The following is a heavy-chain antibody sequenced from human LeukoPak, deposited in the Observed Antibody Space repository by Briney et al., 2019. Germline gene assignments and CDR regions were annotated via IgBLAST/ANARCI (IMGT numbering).Heavy chain of an antibody. V-gene: IGHV5-51*01. D-gene: IGHD6-19*01. Sequence: GESLKISCKGSGYKYRAYWIGWVRQMPGKGLEWMGIIYPVDSDTRYSPSFQGQVTISIDKSIGTAYLQWSSLKASDTAIYYCARQAVYTSAFDFWGQGTLVTVSS. CDR3: ARQAVYTSAFDF. J-gene: IGHJ4*02. CDR1: GYKYRAYW. CDR2: IYPVDSDT.